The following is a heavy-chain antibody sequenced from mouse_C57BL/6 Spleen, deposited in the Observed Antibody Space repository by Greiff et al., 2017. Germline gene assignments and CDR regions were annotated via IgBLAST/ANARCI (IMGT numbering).Heavy chain of an antibody. CDR2: IYPGSGST. V-gene: IGHV1-55*01. Sequence: QVQLKQPGAELVKPGASVKMSCKASGYTFTSYWITWVKQRPGQGLEWIGDIYPGSGSTNYNEKFKSKATLTVDTSSSTAYMQLSSLTSEDSAVYYCARGGTTVVELDAMVYWGQGTSVTVSS. CDR1: GYTFTSYW. J-gene: IGHJ4*01. D-gene: IGHD1-1*01. CDR3: ARGGTTVVELDAMVY.